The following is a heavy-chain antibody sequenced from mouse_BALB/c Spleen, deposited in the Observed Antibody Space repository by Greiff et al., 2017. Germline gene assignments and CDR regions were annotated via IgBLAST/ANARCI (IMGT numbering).Heavy chain of an antibody. Sequence: DVKLVESGGGLVQPGGSRKLSCAASGFTFSSFGMHWVRQAPEKGLEWVAYISSGSSTIYYADTVKGRFTISRDNPKNTLFLQMTSLRSEDTAMYYCASGGYDERHAMDYWGQGTSVTVSS. CDR1: GFTFSSFG. D-gene: IGHD2-2*01. CDR2: ISSGSSTI. J-gene: IGHJ4*01. V-gene: IGHV5-17*02. CDR3: ASGGYDERHAMDY.